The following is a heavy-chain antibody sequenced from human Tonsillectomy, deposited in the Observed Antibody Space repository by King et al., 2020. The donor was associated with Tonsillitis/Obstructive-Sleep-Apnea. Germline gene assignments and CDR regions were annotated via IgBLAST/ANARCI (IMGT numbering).Heavy chain of an antibody. CDR2: IYHSGST. V-gene: IGHV4-4*02. J-gene: IGHJ4*02. Sequence: HVQLQESGPGLVKPSGTLSLTCAVSGGSISSSNWWSWVRQPPGKGLEWIGVIYHSGSTNYNPSLKSRVTISVDKSKNQFSLKLSSVTAADTAVYYCARDLGGGAVGATYYFDYWGQGTLVTVSS. CDR3: ARDLGGGAVGATYYFDY. D-gene: IGHD1-26*01. CDR1: GGSISSSNW.